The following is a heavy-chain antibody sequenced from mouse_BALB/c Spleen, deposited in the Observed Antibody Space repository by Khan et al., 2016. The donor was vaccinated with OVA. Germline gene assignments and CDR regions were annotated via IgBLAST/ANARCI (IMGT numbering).Heavy chain of an antibody. V-gene: IGHV9-4*02. CDR2: INTHSGVP. J-gene: IGHJ4*01. CDR3: SRGGAVYYRNDGGAMRN. Sequence: QIQLVQSGPELKKPGETVRISCKASGYTFTTAGIQWVQKMPGKGLKWIGWINTHSGVPKYAEDFKGRFAFSLEISVNTAYLQITNLKNEDTATYCWSRGGAVYYRNDGGAMRNWGQGTSVTGSS. CDR1: GYTFTTAG. D-gene: IGHD2-14*01.